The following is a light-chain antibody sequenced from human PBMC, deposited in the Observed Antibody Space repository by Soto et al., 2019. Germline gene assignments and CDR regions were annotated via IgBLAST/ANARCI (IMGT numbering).Light chain of an antibody. V-gene: IGKV4-1*01. CDR2: WAS. J-gene: IGKJ1*01. Sequence: DIVMTQSPDSLAVSLGERATINCKSSQSVLYNSNNKNYLAWYQQKPGQPPKLLIYWASTRQSGVPDRISGSGSGTDFTLTISSLQAEDVAVYYCQQYYNSGTCGQGTKVEIK. CDR1: QSVLYNSNNKNY. CDR3: QQYYNSGT.